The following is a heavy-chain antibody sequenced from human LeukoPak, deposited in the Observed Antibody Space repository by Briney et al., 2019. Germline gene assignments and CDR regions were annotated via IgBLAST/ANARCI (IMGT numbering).Heavy chain of an antibody. V-gene: IGHV3-23*01. CDR3: ARDYADYVGYFFFDY. Sequence: GGSLRLSCAASGFTFNNYAMNWVRQAPRKGLEWVSSISGGGETTSCADSAKGRFTISRDNSQNTLYLQMNSLRAEDTAVYYCARDYADYVGYFFFDYWGQGTLVTVSS. J-gene: IGHJ4*02. D-gene: IGHD4-17*01. CDR1: GFTFNNYA. CDR2: ISGGGETT.